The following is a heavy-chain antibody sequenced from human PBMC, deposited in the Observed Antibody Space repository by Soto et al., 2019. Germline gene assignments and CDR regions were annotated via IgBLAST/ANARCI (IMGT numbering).Heavy chain of an antibody. CDR1: GFTFSSYT. D-gene: IGHD6-13*01. CDR2: ISSSSTYI. J-gene: IGHJ4*02. CDR3: ARGSPSSSCSWPQIDY. V-gene: IGHV3-21*01. Sequence: EVQLVESGGGLVKPGGSLRLSCAASGFTFSSYTMVWVRQAPGKGLEWVSSISSSSTYIYYADSVKGRFTFSRDNAKNSLYLQMNSLRADDTAVYYCARGSPSSSCSWPQIDYWGQGTLVTVSS.